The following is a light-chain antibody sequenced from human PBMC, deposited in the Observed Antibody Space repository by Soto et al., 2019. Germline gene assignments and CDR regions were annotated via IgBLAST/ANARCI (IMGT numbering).Light chain of an antibody. J-gene: IGKJ1*01. CDR3: QQYNNWPMT. CDR1: QSISNN. CDR2: GAS. V-gene: IGKV3-15*01. Sequence: EIVMTQSPATLSVSPLERATLSFMASQSISNNLAWYQQKPGQAPRLLIFGASTRATGIPARFSGGGSGTEFTVAISSLQSEDFAVYYCQQYNNWPMTFGQGTKVDIK.